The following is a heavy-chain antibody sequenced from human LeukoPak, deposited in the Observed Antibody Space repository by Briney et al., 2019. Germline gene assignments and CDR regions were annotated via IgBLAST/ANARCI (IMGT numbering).Heavy chain of an antibody. Sequence: SGTLSLTCAVSGGSISSSNWWSWVRQPPGKGLEWIGEIYHSGSTNYNPSLKSRVTISVDKSKNQFSLKLSSVTAADTAVYYCAVIVATIRSPIYYYYYGMDVWGQGTTVTVSS. CDR2: IYHSGST. CDR1: GGSISSSNW. D-gene: IGHD5-12*01. CDR3: AVIVATIRSPIYYYYYGMDV. V-gene: IGHV4-4*02. J-gene: IGHJ6*02.